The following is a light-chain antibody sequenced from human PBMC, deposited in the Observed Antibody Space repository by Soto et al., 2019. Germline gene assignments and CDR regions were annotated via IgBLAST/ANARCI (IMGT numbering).Light chain of an antibody. J-gene: IGKJ5*01. CDR3: QQRSNWPPST. V-gene: IGKV3D-20*02. CDR1: QSVSSNY. CDR2: GAS. Sequence: EIVLTQSPGTLSLSPGERATLSCRASQSVSSNYLAWYQQKPGQAPRLLIYGASNRATGIPDRFSGSGSGTDFTLTISSLQSEDFAVYYCQQRSNWPPSTFGQGTRLEIK.